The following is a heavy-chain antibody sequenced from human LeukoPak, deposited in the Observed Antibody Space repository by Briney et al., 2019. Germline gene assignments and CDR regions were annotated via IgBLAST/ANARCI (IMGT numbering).Heavy chain of an antibody. D-gene: IGHD3-16*02. CDR1: GGSFSGYY. J-gene: IGHJ3*02. V-gene: IGHV4-34*01. CDR3: ARRKSIALAFDM. Sequence: PSETLSLTCAVYGGSFSGYYWSWIRQPPGKGLEWIGEINHSGSTNYNPSLKSRVTISVDTSKNQFSLKLSSVTAADTAVYYCARRKSIALAFDMWGQGTMVTVSS. CDR2: INHSGST.